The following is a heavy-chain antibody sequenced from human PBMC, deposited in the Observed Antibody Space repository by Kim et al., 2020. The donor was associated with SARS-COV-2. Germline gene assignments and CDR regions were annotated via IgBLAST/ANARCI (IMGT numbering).Heavy chain of an antibody. V-gene: IGHV1-69*13. CDR2: IIPIFGTA. CDR1: GGTFSSYA. Sequence: SVKVSCKASGGTFSSYAISWVRQAPGQGLEWMGGIIPIFGTANYAQKFQGRVTITADESTSTAYMELSSLRSEDTAVYYCARDCSGGSCDYYYYGMDVWGQGTTVTVSS. CDR3: ARDCSGGSCDYYYYGMDV. D-gene: IGHD2-15*01. J-gene: IGHJ6*02.